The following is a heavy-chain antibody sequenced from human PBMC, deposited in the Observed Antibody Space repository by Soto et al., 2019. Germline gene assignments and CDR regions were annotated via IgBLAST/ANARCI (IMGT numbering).Heavy chain of an antibody. J-gene: IGHJ3*02. Sequence: PRGSLRLSCAASGFAFSSYEMNWVRQAPGKGLEWVSYIDATSNIIHYADSVEGRFTISRDNSKNSLFLQMKSLGAEDTALYYCARDRWHRDWHPGAFDIWGRGTMVTVSS. V-gene: IGHV3-48*03. CDR1: GFAFSSYE. CDR2: IDATSNII. CDR3: ARDRWHRDWHPGAFDI. D-gene: IGHD3-9*01.